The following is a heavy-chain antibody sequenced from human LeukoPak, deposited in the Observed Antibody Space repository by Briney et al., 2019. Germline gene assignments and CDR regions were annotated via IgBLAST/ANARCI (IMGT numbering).Heavy chain of an antibody. CDR1: GGTFSSYA. J-gene: IGHJ3*02. CDR3: ASTSTTTVTTGGGAFDI. CDR2: IIPIFGTA. D-gene: IGHD4-17*01. V-gene: IGHV1-69*13. Sequence: ASVKVSCKASGGTFSSYAINWVRQAPGQGLEWMGGIIPIFGTANYAQKFQGRVTITADESTSTAYMELSSLRSEDTAVYYCASTSTTTVTTGGGAFDIWGQGTMVTVSS.